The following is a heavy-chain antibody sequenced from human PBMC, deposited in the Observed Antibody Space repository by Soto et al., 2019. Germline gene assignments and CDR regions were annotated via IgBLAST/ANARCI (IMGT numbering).Heavy chain of an antibody. D-gene: IGHD1-26*01. Sequence: QVQLQESGPGLVKPSETLSLTCTVSGASITAYYWNWIRQPPGKGLEWVGYIYYGGSTNYSPALRGRVAIFLDTSKNQVSLSLTSVTAADTALYYCARDSTVGAPKRGFEYWGQGTLVSVSS. CDR2: IYYGGST. CDR3: ARDSTVGAPKRGFEY. CDR1: GASITAYY. V-gene: IGHV4-59*01. J-gene: IGHJ4*02.